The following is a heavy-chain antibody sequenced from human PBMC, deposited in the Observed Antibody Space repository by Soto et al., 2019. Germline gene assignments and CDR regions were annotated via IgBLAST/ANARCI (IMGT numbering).Heavy chain of an antibody. CDR3: ARDSYGYCSGGSCNTNDY. J-gene: IGHJ4*02. Sequence: EVQLVESGGGLVKPGGSLRLSCAASGFTLSSYSMNWVRQAPGKGLEWVSSISSSSSYIYYADSVKGRFTISRDNAKNSLYLQMNSLRAEDTAVYYCARDSYGYCSGGSCNTNDYWGQGTLVTVSS. CDR1: GFTLSSYS. D-gene: IGHD2-15*01. CDR2: ISSSSSYI. V-gene: IGHV3-21*01.